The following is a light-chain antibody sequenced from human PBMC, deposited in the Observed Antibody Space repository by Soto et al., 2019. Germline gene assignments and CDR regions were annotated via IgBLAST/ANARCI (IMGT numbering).Light chain of an antibody. Sequence: EIVLTQSPATLSLSPGERATLSCRASQSISSYLVWYQQKPGQAPRLLIYEASNRATVIPARFSGSGSGTDFTLTISSLDPEDFAIYYCQQRSNWPPEITVGPGTKVDIK. CDR1: QSISSY. CDR2: EAS. J-gene: IGKJ3*01. V-gene: IGKV3-11*01. CDR3: QQRSNWPPEIT.